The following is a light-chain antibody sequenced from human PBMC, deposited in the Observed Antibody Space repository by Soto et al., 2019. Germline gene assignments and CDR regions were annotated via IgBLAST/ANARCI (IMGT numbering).Light chain of an antibody. J-gene: IGKJ1*01. CDR3: HQYNNWPTWT. CDR2: GAS. CDR1: QGVSSN. Sequence: EIVMTQSPATLSVSPGERATLSCRASQGVSSNLAWYQQKPGQAPRLLIYGASTRATGIPARFSGSGSGTEFTLTIGSLQSEDYAVYYCHQYNNWPTWTSGQGTKVDIK. V-gene: IGKV3-15*01.